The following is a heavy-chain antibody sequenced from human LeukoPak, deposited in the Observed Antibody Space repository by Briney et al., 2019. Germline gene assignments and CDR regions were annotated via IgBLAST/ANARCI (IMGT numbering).Heavy chain of an antibody. CDR2: IYYSGST. D-gene: IGHD6-13*01. J-gene: IGHJ3*02. V-gene: IGHV4-39*01. CDR1: GFTFSSYA. Sequence: GSLRLSCAASGFTFSSYAMSWVRQPPGKGLEWIGSIYYSGSTYYNPSLKSRVTISVDTSKNQFSLKLSSVTAADTAVYYCARSGRGSSPILGVFDIWGQGTMVTVSS. CDR3: ARSGRGSSPILGVFDI.